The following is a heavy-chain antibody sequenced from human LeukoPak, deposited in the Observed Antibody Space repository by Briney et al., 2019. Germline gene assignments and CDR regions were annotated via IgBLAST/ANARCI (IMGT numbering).Heavy chain of an antibody. J-gene: IGHJ4*02. CDR2: MNPNTGST. CDR3: ARGRGGGHFDY. D-gene: IGHD3-10*01. V-gene: IGHV1-8*01. CDR1: GYTFTSYD. Sequence: ASVKVSCKTSGYTFTSYDINWVRQATGQGPEWMGWMNPNTGSTDYAQKFQGRVTMTRDTSISTAYMELGNLRSGDTAVFYCARGRGGGHFDYWGQGTLVSVSS.